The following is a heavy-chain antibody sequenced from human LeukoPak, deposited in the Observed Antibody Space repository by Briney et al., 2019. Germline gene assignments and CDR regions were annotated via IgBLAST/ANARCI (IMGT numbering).Heavy chain of an antibody. CDR2: ITASGAST. D-gene: IGHD1-26*01. Sequence: GGSLRLSCAASGFTFSSYAMSWVRQAPGKGLEWVSSITASGASTYYADSVKGRFTISRDNSKNTLYLQMNSLRAEDTAVYYCAKDDGGSYYPYYYYMDVWGKGTTVTISS. V-gene: IGHV3-23*01. J-gene: IGHJ6*03. CDR3: AKDDGGSYYPYYYYMDV. CDR1: GFTFSSYA.